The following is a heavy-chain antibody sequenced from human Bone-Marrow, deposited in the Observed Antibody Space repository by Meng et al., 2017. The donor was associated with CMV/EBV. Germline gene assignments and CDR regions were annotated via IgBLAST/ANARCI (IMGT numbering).Heavy chain of an antibody. D-gene: IGHD3-16*01. CDR3: AKDGGAGWFDP. CDR2: ISYDGSSK. Sequence: CAASGFTFSSYAMSWVRQAPGKGLEWVAVISYDGSSKYYADSVKGRFTISRDNSKNTLYLQMNSLRAEDTAVYYCAKDGGAGWFDPWGQGTLVTVSS. V-gene: IGHV3-30*18. CDR1: GFTFSSYA. J-gene: IGHJ5*02.